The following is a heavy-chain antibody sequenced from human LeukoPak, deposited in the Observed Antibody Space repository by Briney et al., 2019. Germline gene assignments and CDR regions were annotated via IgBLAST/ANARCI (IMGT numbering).Heavy chain of an antibody. CDR3: AKCAWFGDVPGGDY. CDR1: GFTFSSHA. Sequence: PVGSLRLSCAASGFTFSSHAMSWVRQAPGKGLEWVSAISGDGGITYYAASVKGRFTISRDNSKNTLYLQMNSLRAEDTALYYCAKCAWFGDVPGGDYWGQGILVTVSS. V-gene: IGHV3-23*01. J-gene: IGHJ4*02. D-gene: IGHD3-10*01. CDR2: ISGDGGIT.